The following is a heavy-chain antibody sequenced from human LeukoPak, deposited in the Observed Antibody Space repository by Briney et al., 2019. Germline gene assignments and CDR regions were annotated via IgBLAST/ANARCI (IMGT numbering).Heavy chain of an antibody. Sequence: GGSLRLSCAASGFTFSSYSMNWVRQAPGKGLEWVSAISGSGGSTYYADSVKGRFTISRDNSKNTLYLQMNSLRAEDAAVYYCAKEYYDFWSGYYTASDYWGQGTLVTVSS. J-gene: IGHJ4*02. CDR3: AKEYYDFWSGYYTASDY. V-gene: IGHV3-23*01. D-gene: IGHD3-3*01. CDR1: GFTFSSYS. CDR2: ISGSGGST.